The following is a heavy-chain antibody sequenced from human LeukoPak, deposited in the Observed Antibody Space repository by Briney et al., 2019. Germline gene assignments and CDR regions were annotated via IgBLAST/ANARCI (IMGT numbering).Heavy chain of an antibody. CDR2: ISGSGGST. Sequence: PGGSLRLSCAASGFTFSSYAMSWVRQAPGKGLEWVSAISGSGGSTYYADSVKGRFTISRDNAKNTLYLQMNSLRAEDTAVYYCARDVGYYYDSSGYGYWGQGTLVTVSS. CDR3: ARDVGYYYDSSGYGY. V-gene: IGHV3-23*01. CDR1: GFTFSSYA. D-gene: IGHD3-22*01. J-gene: IGHJ4*02.